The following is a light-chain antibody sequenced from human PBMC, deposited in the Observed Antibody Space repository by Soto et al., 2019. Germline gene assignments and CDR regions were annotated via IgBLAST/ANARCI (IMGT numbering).Light chain of an antibody. CDR1: SSDVGSYNL. CDR3: CSYAGNSSFV. V-gene: IGLV2-23*01. J-gene: IGLJ1*01. CDR2: EGS. Sequence: QSVLTQPPSASGSPGQSVAISCTGTSSDVGSYNLVSWYQQHPGTAPKLMIYEGSKWPSGVSNRFSGSKSGNTASLTISGLQAEDEADYYCCSYAGNSSFVFGTGTKVTV.